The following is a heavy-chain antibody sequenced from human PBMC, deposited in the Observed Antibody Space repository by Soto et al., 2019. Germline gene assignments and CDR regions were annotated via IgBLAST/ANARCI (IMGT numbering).Heavy chain of an antibody. CDR3: ARDRYGVATDYYYYYGMDV. CDR1: GYTFTSYG. Sequence: GASVKVSCKAPGYTFTSYGIIWVRQAPGQGLEWMGYISANSGNTTYAQKLQGRLTMTTDTSTSTAYMELRSLRSDDTAVYYCARDRYGVATDYYYYYGMDVWGQGTTVTVSS. J-gene: IGHJ6*02. V-gene: IGHV1-18*01. D-gene: IGHD5-12*01. CDR2: ISANSGNT.